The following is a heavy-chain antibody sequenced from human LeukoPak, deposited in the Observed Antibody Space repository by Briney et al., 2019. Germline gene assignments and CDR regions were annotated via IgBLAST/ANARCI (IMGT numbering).Heavy chain of an antibody. Sequence: GSSLRLSCAASGFTFSSYSMNWVRQAPGKGLEWVSYISSSSSTIYYADSVKGRFTISRDNAKNSLYLQMNSLRDEDTAVYYCAREDYSSGFSPQDYWGQGTLVTVSS. CDR3: AREDYSSGFSPQDY. CDR2: ISSSSSTI. D-gene: IGHD6-19*01. J-gene: IGHJ4*02. V-gene: IGHV3-48*02. CDR1: GFTFSSYS.